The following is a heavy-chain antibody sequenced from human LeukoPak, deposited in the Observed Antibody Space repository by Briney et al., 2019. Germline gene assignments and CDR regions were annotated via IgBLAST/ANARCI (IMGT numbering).Heavy chain of an antibody. Sequence: PSETLSLTCAVSGGSISSSSYYWGWIRQPPGKGLEWIGSIYYSGSTYYNPSLKSRVTISVDTSKNQFSLKLSSVTAADTAVYYCARDLQAIAAAGRGAFDIWGQGTMVTVSS. D-gene: IGHD6-13*01. CDR2: IYYSGST. V-gene: IGHV4-39*07. J-gene: IGHJ3*02. CDR3: ARDLQAIAAAGRGAFDI. CDR1: GGSISSSSYY.